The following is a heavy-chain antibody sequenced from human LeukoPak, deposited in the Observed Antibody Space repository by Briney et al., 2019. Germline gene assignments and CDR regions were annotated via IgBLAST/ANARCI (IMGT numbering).Heavy chain of an antibody. Sequence: GGSLRLSCAPSIGFTLRNYAIHWVRQAPGKGLEWVAVISIDGSRQHYADFLVGRFTISRDNSKNTVPLQMSSLRTEDTAVYFCAREQGCSGWSGFDYWSQGTLVTVSA. J-gene: IGHJ4*02. D-gene: IGHD6-19*01. CDR3: AREQGCSGWSGFDY. CDR1: GFTLRNYA. V-gene: IGHV3-30*15. CDR2: ISIDGSRQ.